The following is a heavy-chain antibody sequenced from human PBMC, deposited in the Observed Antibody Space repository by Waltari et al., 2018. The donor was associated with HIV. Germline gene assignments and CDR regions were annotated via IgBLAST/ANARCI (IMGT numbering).Heavy chain of an antibody. J-gene: IGHJ5*01. Sequence: QVQLVESGGGVVQPGKSLRLSCAASGFPFREYAMHWVRQAPGKGLEWVTGISSDGGNQYYADSVKGRFTISRDNSKKTLSLEMNSLKIEDTAMYYCAKDAYGGHPKNWFDSWGQGILVTVSS. CDR3: AKDAYGGHPKNWFDS. V-gene: IGHV3-30*18. CDR1: GFPFREYA. D-gene: IGHD3-10*01. CDR2: ISSDGGNQ.